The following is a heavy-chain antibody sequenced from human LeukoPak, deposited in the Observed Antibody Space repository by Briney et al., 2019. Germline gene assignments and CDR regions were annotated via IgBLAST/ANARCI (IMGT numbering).Heavy chain of an antibody. CDR2: IYYSESA. D-gene: IGHD6-13*01. Sequence: PSGTLSLTCTVSGGSISSSSYYWGWIRQPPGKGLEWIGSIYYSESASYNPSLKSRVTISVDRSKNQFSLKLSSVTAADTAVYYCARHSGYSSSQPFDYWGQGTLVTVSS. CDR3: ARHSGYSSSQPFDY. V-gene: IGHV4-39*01. CDR1: GGSISSSSYY. J-gene: IGHJ4*02.